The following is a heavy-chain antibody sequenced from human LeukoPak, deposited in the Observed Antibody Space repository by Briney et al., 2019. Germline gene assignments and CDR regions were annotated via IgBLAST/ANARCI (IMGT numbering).Heavy chain of an antibody. V-gene: IGHV3-23*01. D-gene: IGHD3-10*01. Sequence: QSGGSPRLSCAASGFTFSNYAMSWVRQAPGKGLEWVSSISGSGGSTYYADSVKGRFTISRDNSKSTLYLQMNSLRAEDAAVYYCAKVMVRGVIITSFDDWGQGTLVTVSS. CDR1: GFTFSNYA. CDR2: ISGSGGST. J-gene: IGHJ4*02. CDR3: AKVMVRGVIITSFDD.